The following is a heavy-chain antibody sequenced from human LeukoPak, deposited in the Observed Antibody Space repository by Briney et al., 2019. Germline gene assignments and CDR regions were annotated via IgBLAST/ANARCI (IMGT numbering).Heavy chain of an antibody. CDR1: XXXXXTYX. V-gene: IGHV4-4*07. Sequence: PSETXXXXCTXXXXXXXTYXXSXIRQPAGKGLEWIGRIYRSGSTNYNPSLKSRVTMSVDTSKNQFSLKLSSVTAADTAVYYCARCSGNGYDYSWLDPWGQGTLVTVSS. CDR2: IYRSGST. CDR3: ARCSGNGYDYSWLDP. J-gene: IGHJ5*02. D-gene: IGHD5-12*01.